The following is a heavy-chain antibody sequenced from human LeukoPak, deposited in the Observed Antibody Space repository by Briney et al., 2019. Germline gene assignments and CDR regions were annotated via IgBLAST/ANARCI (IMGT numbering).Heavy chain of an antibody. CDR2: INHSGST. V-gene: IGHV4-34*01. D-gene: IGHD3-22*01. CDR1: GFTFSSYA. Sequence: GSLRLSCGASGFTFSSYAMSWVRQPPGKGLEWIGEINHSGSTNYNPSLKSRVTISVDTSKNQFSLKLSSVTAADTAVYYCARGAPRITMIVVVITTFDYWGQGTLVTVSS. J-gene: IGHJ4*02. CDR3: ARGAPRITMIVVVITTFDY.